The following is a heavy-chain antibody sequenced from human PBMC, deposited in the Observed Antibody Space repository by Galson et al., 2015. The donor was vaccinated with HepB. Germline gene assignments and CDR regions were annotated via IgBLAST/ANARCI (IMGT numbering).Heavy chain of an antibody. CDR3: ARGRGVQLPYYYYMDV. Sequence: SVKVSCKASGGTFSTDAITWVRQAPGQGLEWMGVIIPIFGTTNYAQKFQGRVTITADESTITAYMDLSSLRSEDTAVYYCARGRGVQLPYYYYMDVWGKGTTVTVSS. CDR1: GGTFSTDA. D-gene: IGHD3-10*01. V-gene: IGHV1-69*13. J-gene: IGHJ6*03. CDR2: IIPIFGTT.